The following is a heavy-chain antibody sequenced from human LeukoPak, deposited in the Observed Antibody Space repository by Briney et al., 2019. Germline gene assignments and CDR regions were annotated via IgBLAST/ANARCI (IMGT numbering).Heavy chain of an antibody. D-gene: IGHD4-17*01. V-gene: IGHV1-18*01. J-gene: IGHJ3*02. CDR1: GYTFTSYG. Sequence: ASVKVSCKASGYTFTSYGISWVRQAPGQGLEWMGWISAYNGNTNYAQKLQGRVTMTTDTSTRTAYMELRSLRSDDTAVYYCAIFDSNYDCGGYLGAFDIWGQGTMVTVSS. CDR2: ISAYNGNT. CDR3: AIFDSNYDCGGYLGAFDI.